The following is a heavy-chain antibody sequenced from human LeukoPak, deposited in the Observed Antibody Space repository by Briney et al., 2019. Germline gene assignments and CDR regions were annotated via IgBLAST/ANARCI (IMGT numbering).Heavy chain of an antibody. CDR2: ISGSGATT. V-gene: IGHV3-23*01. J-gene: IGHJ4*02. CDR1: GFTFSSCA. D-gene: IGHD1-26*01. CDR3: AKDQSRVGASDPFDY. Sequence: GGSLRLSCAASGFTFSSCAMTWVRQAPGKGLEWVSRISGSGATTYYADSVKGRFTISRDNSNNAVYLQMNRLRAEDTAVYYCAKDQSRVGASDPFDYWGQGMQVGVSS.